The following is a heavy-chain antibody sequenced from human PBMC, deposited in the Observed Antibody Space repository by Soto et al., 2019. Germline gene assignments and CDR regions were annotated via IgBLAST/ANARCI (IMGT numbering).Heavy chain of an antibody. V-gene: IGHV1-69*12. CDR3: ARGGFYYGSGRTPLDY. Sequence: QVQLVQSGAEVKKPGSSVKVSCKASGGTFSSYAISWVRQAPGQGLEWMGGIIPIFGTANYAQKFQGRVTRTAHESTSTAYMGLSSLRSEDTAVYYCARGGFYYGSGRTPLDYWGQGTLVTVSS. CDR2: IIPIFGTA. D-gene: IGHD3-10*01. CDR1: GGTFSSYA. J-gene: IGHJ4*02.